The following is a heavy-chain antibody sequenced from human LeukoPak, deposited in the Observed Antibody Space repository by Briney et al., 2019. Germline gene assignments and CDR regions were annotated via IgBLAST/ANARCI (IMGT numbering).Heavy chain of an antibody. J-gene: IGHJ4*02. CDR1: GFTFRTSW. CDR3: SRSLNY. V-gene: IGHV3-7*01. CDR2: IQEDGSVT. Sequence: SLRLSXAASGFTFRTSWMDWLRQAAGRELEWVANIQEDGSVTHYVDSAKGRFTISRDNARSSLYLQMDSLRVEDTAIYYCSRSLNYWGPGILVTVSS.